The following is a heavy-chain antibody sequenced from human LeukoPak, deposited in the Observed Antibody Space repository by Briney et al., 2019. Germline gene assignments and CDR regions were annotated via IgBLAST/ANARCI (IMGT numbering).Heavy chain of an antibody. CDR3: ARPARASGSYDY. CDR2: IIPIFGTA. J-gene: IGHJ4*02. V-gene: IGHV1-69*05. D-gene: IGHD1-26*01. CDR1: GGTFSSYA. Sequence: ASVKVSCKASGGTFSSYAISWVRQAPGQGLEWMGGIIPIFGTANYAQKFQGRATITTDESTSTAYMELSSLRSEDTAVYYCARPARASGSYDYWGQGTLVTVSS.